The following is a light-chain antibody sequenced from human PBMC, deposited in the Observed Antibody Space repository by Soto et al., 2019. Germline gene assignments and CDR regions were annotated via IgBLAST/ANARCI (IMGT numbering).Light chain of an antibody. Sequence: EVVLTQSPGTLSLSPGERATLSCRASQSVSGTYLAWYQQKPGQAPRLLIYGASSRATGIPDRFSGSGSGTDFTLTISRLEPDDFAVYYCQEYGSSRTFGQGNKVEIK. CDR3: QEYGSSRT. CDR2: GAS. CDR1: QSVSGTY. V-gene: IGKV3-20*01. J-gene: IGKJ1*01.